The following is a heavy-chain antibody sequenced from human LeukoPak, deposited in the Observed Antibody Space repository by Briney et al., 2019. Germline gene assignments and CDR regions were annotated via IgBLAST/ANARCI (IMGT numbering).Heavy chain of an antibody. CDR2: IYYSGSA. J-gene: IGHJ3*02. Sequence: SETLSLTCTVSGGSISSYYWSWIRQPPGKGLEWIGYIYYSGSAKYNPSLKSRVTISVDTSKNQLSLKLSSVSAADTAVYYCAGDYGDYEGTSDIWGERTMVTVSS. V-gene: IGHV4-59*01. D-gene: IGHD4-17*01. CDR3: AGDYGDYEGTSDI. CDR1: GGSISSYY.